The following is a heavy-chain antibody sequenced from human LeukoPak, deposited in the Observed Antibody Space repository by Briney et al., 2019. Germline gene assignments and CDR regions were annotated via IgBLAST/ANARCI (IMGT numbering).Heavy chain of an antibody. CDR1: GGSFSGYY. CDR3: ARAQYRRGYSYGNTKYYFDY. J-gene: IGHJ4*02. V-gene: IGHV4-34*01. D-gene: IGHD5-18*01. Sequence: SETLSLTCAVYGGSFSGYYWSWIRQPPGKGLEWIGEINHSGSTNYNPALKSRVTISVDTSKNQCSQKLSSVTAADTAVYYCARAQYRRGYSYGNTKYYFDYWGQGTLVTVSS. CDR2: INHSGST.